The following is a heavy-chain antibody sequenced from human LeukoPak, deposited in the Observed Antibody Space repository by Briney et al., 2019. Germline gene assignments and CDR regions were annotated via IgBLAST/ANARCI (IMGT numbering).Heavy chain of an antibody. CDR2: ISGSGGST. V-gene: IGHV3-23*01. D-gene: IGHD5-12*01. J-gene: IGHJ4*02. Sequence: GGSLRLSCAASGFTFSSYAMSWVRQAPGKGLEWVSAISGSGGSTYYADSVKGRFTISRDNSKNTLYLQMNSLRAEDTAVYYCARDNSGSDPEHWARWGQGTLVIVSS. CDR1: GFTFSSYA. CDR3: ARDNSGSDPEHWAR.